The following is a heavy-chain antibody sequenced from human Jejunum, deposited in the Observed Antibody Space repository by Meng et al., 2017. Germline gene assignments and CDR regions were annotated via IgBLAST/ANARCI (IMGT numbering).Heavy chain of an antibody. V-gene: IGHV3-11*01. CDR3: ARYVGNAWGIFD. D-gene: IGHD3-16*01. J-gene: IGHJ4*02. CDR1: GFTFSDYY. Sequence: GESLKTSCAASGFTFSDYYMSWIRQAPGKGLEWVSYISGSGNTIYDADSVKGRFTISRDNAKNSLFLQMNSLRAEDTAIYYCARYVGNAWGIFDWGQGTLVTVSS. CDR2: ISGSGNTI.